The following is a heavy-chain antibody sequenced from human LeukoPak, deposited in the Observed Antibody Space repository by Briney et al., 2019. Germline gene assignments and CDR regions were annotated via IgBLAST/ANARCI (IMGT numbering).Heavy chain of an antibody. V-gene: IGHV4-34*01. CDR2: INHSGST. J-gene: IGHJ4*02. D-gene: IGHD7-27*01. Sequence: PSETLSLTCAVYGGSFSGYYWSWIRQPPGKGLEWIGEINHSGSTNYNPSLKSRVTISVDTSKNQFSLKLSSVTAADTAVYYCARASPSTGVFLFDYWGQGTLVTVSS. CDR3: ARASPSTGVFLFDY. CDR1: GGSFSGYY.